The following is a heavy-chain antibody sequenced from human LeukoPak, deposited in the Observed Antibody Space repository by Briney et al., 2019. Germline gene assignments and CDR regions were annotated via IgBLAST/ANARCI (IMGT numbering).Heavy chain of an antibody. J-gene: IGHJ4*02. V-gene: IGHV4-61*01. CDR1: GDSISSGTYY. CDR2: SGNS. Sequence: SETLSLTCTVSGDSISSGTYYWSWVRQPPGKGLEWIGNSGNSNYNPSLESRVTISVDTSKNQFSLSLTSVTAADTAVYYCARRTRGYCSSTSCRFDYWDQGTLVTVSS. CDR3: ARRTRGYCSSTSCRFDY. D-gene: IGHD2-2*01.